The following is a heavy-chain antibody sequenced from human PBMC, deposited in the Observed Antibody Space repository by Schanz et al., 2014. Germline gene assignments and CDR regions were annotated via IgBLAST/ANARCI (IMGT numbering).Heavy chain of an antibody. CDR2: ISWNSGTI. V-gene: IGHV3-23*01. CDR1: GFTFSSYA. J-gene: IGHJ4*02. CDR3: ARWFLIRGVILDS. Sequence: EVQLLESGGGLVQPGGSLRLSCAASGFTFSSYAMHWVRQAPGKGLEWVSVISWNSGTIGYADSVKGRFTISRDNSRDTVYLQMNSLRADDTAMYYCARWFLIRGVILDSWGQGTLVTVSS. D-gene: IGHD3-10*01.